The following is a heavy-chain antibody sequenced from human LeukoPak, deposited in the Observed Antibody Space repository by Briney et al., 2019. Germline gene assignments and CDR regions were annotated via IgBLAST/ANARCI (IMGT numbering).Heavy chain of an antibody. J-gene: IGHJ4*02. CDR2: VYNSGSA. CDR1: GVSLNNYY. CDR3: ARDVGNYYDSSGYRDY. V-gene: IGHV4-59*01. Sequence: SETLSLTCTVSGVSLNNYYWSWIRQPPGKGLEWIGYVYNSGSANYNPSLKSRVTILVDTSKNRFSLKLSSVTAADTAMYYCARDVGNYYDSSGYRDYWGQGTLVTVSS. D-gene: IGHD3-22*01.